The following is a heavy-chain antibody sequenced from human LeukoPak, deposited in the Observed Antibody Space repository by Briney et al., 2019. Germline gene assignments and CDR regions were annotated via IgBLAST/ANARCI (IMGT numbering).Heavy chain of an antibody. CDR2: ISSSGSTI. D-gene: IGHD2-15*01. J-gene: IGHJ4*02. Sequence: PGGSLRLSCAASGFSFSSYSMNWVRQAPGKGLEWVSYISSSGSTIYYADSVKGRFTISRDDAKNTLYLQMNSLRAEDTAVYYCARDRGYCTGGSCYLFDYWGQGALVTVSS. CDR1: GFSFSSYS. V-gene: IGHV3-48*04. CDR3: ARDRGYCTGGSCYLFDY.